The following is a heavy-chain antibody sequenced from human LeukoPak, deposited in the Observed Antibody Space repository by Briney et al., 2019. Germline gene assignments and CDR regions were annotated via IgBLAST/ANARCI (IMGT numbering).Heavy chain of an antibody. Sequence: GGSLRLSCAASGFTVSSNYMSWVRQAPGKGLEWVSVIYSGGSTYYADSVKGRFTISRHNSKNTLYLQMNSLRAEDTAVYYCARGPGSQWLARGHFDYWGQGTLVTVSS. D-gene: IGHD6-19*01. V-gene: IGHV3-53*04. CDR1: GFTVSSNY. J-gene: IGHJ4*02. CDR3: ARGPGSQWLARGHFDY. CDR2: IYSGGST.